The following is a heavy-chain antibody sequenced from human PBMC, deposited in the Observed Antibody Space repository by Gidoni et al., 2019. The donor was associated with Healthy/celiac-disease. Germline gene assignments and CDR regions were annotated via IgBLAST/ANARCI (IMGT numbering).Heavy chain of an antibody. CDR2: IGTAGET. CDR3: ARAGVAAAGVYWYFDL. D-gene: IGHD6-13*01. V-gene: IGHV3-13*04. Sequence: EVQLVESGGGLVQPGGSLRLSCAASGFTSSSYDMHWVRQATGKGLEWVSAIGTAGETYYAGSVKGRFTISRENAKNSLYLQMNSLRAGDTAVYYCARAGVAAAGVYWYFDLWGRGTLVTVSS. J-gene: IGHJ2*01. CDR1: GFTSSSYD.